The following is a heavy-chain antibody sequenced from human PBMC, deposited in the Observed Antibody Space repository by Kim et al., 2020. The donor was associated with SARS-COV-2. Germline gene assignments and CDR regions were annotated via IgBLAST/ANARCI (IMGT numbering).Heavy chain of an antibody. CDR1: GFTFSSYA. V-gene: IGHV3-64D*09. CDR2: ISSNGGST. J-gene: IGHJ6*02. CDR3: LKGGTSIAAAGRGKYYYGMDV. Sequence: GGSLRLSCSASGFTFSSYAMHWVRQAPGKGLEYVSAISSNGGSTYYADSVKGRFTISRDNSKNTLYLQMSSLRAEDTAVYYCLKGGTSIAAAGRGKYYYGMDVWGQGTTVTVSS. D-gene: IGHD6-13*01.